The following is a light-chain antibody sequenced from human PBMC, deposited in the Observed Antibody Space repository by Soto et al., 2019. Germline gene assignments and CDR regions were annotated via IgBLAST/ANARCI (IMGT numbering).Light chain of an antibody. J-gene: IGLJ2*01. CDR3: QVWDSSSDHVV. CDR2: YDS. CDR1: NIGSKG. Sequence: SYVVTQAPSVSVAPGKTARITCGGNNIGSKGVHWYQQKSGQAPILVIYYDSDRPSGIPERFSGSNSGNTATLTISSVEAGDEANYYCQVWDSSSDHVVFGGGTKLTVL. V-gene: IGLV3-21*04.